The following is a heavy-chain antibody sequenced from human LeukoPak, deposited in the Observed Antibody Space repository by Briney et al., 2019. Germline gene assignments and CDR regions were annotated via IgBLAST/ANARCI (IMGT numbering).Heavy chain of an antibody. CDR1: GYTFTSNY. V-gene: IGHV1-46*01. CDR2: ISPSGGST. D-gene: IGHD3-9*01. CDR3: ARESGYYNRWFDP. Sequence: ASVKVSCKAFGYTFTSNYMHWVRQAPGQGPEWMGVISPSGGSTTYAQKFQGRVTLTRDMSTSTDYLELSSLRSEDTAVYYCARESGYYNRWFDPWGQGTLVTVSS. J-gene: IGHJ5*02.